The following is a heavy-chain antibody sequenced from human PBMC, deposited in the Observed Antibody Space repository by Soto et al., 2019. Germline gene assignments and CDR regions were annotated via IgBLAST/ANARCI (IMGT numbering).Heavy chain of an antibody. D-gene: IGHD1-26*01. Sequence: ASETLSLTCTVSGGSISSYYWSWIRQPPGKGLEWIGYIYYSGSTNYNPSLKSRVTISVDTSKNQFSLKLSSVTAADTAVYYCASGATINNWFDPWGQGTLVTDSS. J-gene: IGHJ5*02. CDR1: GGSISSYY. CDR3: ASGATINNWFDP. V-gene: IGHV4-59*01. CDR2: IYYSGST.